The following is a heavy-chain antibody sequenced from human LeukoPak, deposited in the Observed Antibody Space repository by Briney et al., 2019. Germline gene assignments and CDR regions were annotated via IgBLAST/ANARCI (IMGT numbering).Heavy chain of an antibody. D-gene: IGHD1-1*01. CDR2: TRNKAKGYTT. Sequence: GGSLRLSCAASGFSFSDYYMDWVRQAPGKGLEWVGRTRNKAKGYTTEYAASVKGRFTISRDDSQNSLYLQMNSLKTEDTAMYYCARSGDTWTQVFDFWGRGILVTVSS. CDR1: GFSFSDYY. CDR3: ARSGDTWTQVFDF. J-gene: IGHJ4*02. V-gene: IGHV3-72*01.